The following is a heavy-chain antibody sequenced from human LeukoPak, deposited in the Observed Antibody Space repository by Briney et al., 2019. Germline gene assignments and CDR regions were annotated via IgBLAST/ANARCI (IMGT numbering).Heavy chain of an antibody. CDR1: GFTFSYAW. Sequence: GGSLRLSCAASGFTFSYAWLSWVRQAPGKGLEWVGRIKSKTDGETTDYAAPVKGRCTISRDDSKNTLYLQMNSLKTEDTAVYYCTTDLRWELPPSDYWGQGTLVTVSS. V-gene: IGHV3-15*01. CDR2: IKSKTDGETT. J-gene: IGHJ4*02. CDR3: TTDLRWELPPSDY. D-gene: IGHD1-26*01.